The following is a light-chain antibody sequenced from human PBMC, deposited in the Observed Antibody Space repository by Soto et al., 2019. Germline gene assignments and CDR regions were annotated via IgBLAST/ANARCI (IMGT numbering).Light chain of an antibody. J-gene: IGKJ2*01. V-gene: IGKV3-20*01. CDR3: QHYSTSPPEST. CDR1: QRVSSSY. Sequence: DIVLTQSPGTLYLSPGERVTLSCRASQRVSSSYLAWYQQKPCLAPRLIIYGATRTATGIPDRFSGSGSGTAFTITLSTREAEDFALYYCQHYSTSPPESTVGQGTKLEIK. CDR2: GAT.